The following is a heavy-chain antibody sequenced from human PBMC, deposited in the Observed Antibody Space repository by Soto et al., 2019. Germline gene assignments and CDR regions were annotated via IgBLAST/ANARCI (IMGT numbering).Heavy chain of an antibody. CDR1: GGTLSKYI. D-gene: IGHD3-10*01. Sequence: SVKGSCKASGGTLSKYIIGWVRQAPRKGLEWVGGIIPMFATPHYAQKVRGRITISADASTNTAYMELSTLRSEDTAVYYCARELGTMARAGFDLWGQGTLVTVSS. J-gene: IGHJ5*02. CDR2: IIPMFATP. V-gene: IGHV1-69*01. CDR3: ARELGTMARAGFDL.